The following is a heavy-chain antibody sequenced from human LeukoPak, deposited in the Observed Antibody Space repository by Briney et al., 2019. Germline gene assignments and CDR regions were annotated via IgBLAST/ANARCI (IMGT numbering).Heavy chain of an antibody. D-gene: IGHD1-26*01. J-gene: IGHJ3*01. CDR2: FSSDAQND. CDR1: GFTLSSYE. Sequence: GGSLRLSCIASGFTLSSYEMSWIRQAPGKGLEWVAIFSSDAQNDFYADSVKGRFTTSRDDSKNTVNLQMSSLRHEDTAMYYCARDFRRSGNYFSPGGFEVWGQGTQVTVSS. CDR3: ARDFRRSGNYFSPGGFEV. V-gene: IGHV3-30*03.